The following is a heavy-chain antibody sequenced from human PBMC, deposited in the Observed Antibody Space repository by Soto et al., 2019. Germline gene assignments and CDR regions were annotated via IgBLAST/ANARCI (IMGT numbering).Heavy chain of an antibody. J-gene: IGHJ4*02. Sequence: ASVKVSCKASGGMFYSSAINWVRQAPGQGLEWMGGIVPMNGSPKYAQEFLGRVTISADASATTAYMDLSGLKSEDTAVYYCSFDPNWTYQLKRYWGGGTKVTVYS. D-gene: IGHD2-2*01. CDR2: IVPMNGSP. CDR1: GGMFYSSA. V-gene: IGHV1-69*13. CDR3: SFDPNWTYQLKRY.